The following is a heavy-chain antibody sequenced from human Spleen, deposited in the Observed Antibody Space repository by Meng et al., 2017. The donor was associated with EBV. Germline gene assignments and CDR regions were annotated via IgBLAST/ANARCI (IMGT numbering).Heavy chain of an antibody. CDR2: IYWDGDK. CDR3: AQGRSRWPGWFDP. CDR1: WFSLSTSGVS. D-gene: IGHD5-24*01. Sequence: ITFKEFGPTLLKTTHTLPLTCTVSWFSLSTSGVSVGSIRQPPGKALEWLALIYWDGDKRYSPSLKSRLTITKDTSKNQVVLTMTNMDPVDTATYHCAQGRSRWPGWFDPWGQGTLVTVSS. V-gene: IGHV2-5*02. J-gene: IGHJ5*02.